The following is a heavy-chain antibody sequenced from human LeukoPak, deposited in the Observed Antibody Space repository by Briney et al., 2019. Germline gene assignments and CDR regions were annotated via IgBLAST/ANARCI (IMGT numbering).Heavy chain of an antibody. J-gene: IGHJ3*02. CDR3: VSAPDAFDI. V-gene: IGHV3-30*04. CDR2: ISYDGGNK. CDR1: GFTFSSYA. Sequence: GRSLRLSCAASGFTFSSYAMHWVRQASVKGLEWVAVISYDGGNKYYADSVKGRFTISRDNSKNTLYLQMNSLRAEDTAVYYCVSAPDAFDIWGQGTMVTVSS.